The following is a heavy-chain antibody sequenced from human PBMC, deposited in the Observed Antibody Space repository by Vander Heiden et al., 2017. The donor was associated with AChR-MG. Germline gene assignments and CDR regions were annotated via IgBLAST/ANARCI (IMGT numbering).Heavy chain of an antibody. CDR1: GYSFTGYW. V-gene: IGHV5-51*01. D-gene: IGHD1-26*01. J-gene: IGHJ6*02. Sequence: EVQLVQSGVEVKKPGESLKISCKGSGYSFTGYWVVWVRQMPGKGREWMGIIYPGDSDTRYSPSFHGQVSISADKSISTAYLQWNSLKASDTAMYYCARYSYSASNYYGMDVWGQGTTVTVSS. CDR3: ARYSYSASNYYGMDV. CDR2: IYPGDSDT.